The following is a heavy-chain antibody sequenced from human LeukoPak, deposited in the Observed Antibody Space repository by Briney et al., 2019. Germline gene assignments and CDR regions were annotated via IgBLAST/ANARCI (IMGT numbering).Heavy chain of an antibody. Sequence: GGSLRLSCAASGFTFSSYSMNWVRQAPGKGLECVSYISSISSTIYYADSVKGRFTISRDNAKNSLYLQMNSLRAEDTAVYYCARGPPYCSSTSCYWPYYMDIWGKGTTVTVSS. CDR2: ISSISSTI. CDR3: ARGPPYCSSTSCYWPYYMDI. D-gene: IGHD2-2*01. V-gene: IGHV3-48*04. CDR1: GFTFSSYS. J-gene: IGHJ6*03.